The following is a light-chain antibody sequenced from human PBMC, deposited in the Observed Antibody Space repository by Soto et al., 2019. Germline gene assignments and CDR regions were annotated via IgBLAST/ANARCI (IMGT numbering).Light chain of an antibody. Sequence: EIVMTQSPATLSVSPGERATLSCRASQSVSSNLAWYQQKPGQAPRLLIYGASTRATGIPARFSGSGSGTEFTLTISSLQSEGFAVYYCQQYNNWPPWTFGKGTKVEIK. CDR1: QSVSSN. CDR3: QQYNNWPPWT. V-gene: IGKV3-15*01. J-gene: IGKJ1*01. CDR2: GAS.